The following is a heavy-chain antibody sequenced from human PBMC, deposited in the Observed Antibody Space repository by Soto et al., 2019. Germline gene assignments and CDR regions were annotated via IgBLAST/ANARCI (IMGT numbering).Heavy chain of an antibody. D-gene: IGHD6-13*01. J-gene: IGHJ6*02. CDR2: IIPILGIA. Sequence: QVQLVQSGAEVKKPGSSVKVSCKASGGTFSSYTISWVRQAPGQGLEWMGRIIPILGIANYAQKFQGRVTITAEKSTSTAYMELSSLRSEDTAVYYCARGSSSDYYYYGMDVWGQGTTVTVSS. CDR3: ARGSSSDYYYYGMDV. CDR1: GGTFSSYT. V-gene: IGHV1-69*02.